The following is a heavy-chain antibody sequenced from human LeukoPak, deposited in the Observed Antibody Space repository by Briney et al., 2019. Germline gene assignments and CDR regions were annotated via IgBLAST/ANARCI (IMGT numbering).Heavy chain of an antibody. D-gene: IGHD4-17*01. Sequence: ASVKVSCKASGYTFTGYYMHWVRQAPGQGLEWMEWINPNSGGTNYAQKFQGRVTMTRDTSISTAYMEMSRLRSDDTAVYYCARLTTTVTSFDYWGQGTLVTVSS. CDR3: ARLTTTVTSFDY. J-gene: IGHJ4*02. CDR2: INPNSGGT. CDR1: GYTFTGYY. V-gene: IGHV1-2*02.